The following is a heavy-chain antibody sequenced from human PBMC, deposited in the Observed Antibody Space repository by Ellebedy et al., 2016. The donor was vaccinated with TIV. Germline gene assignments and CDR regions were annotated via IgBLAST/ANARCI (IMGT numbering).Heavy chain of an antibody. CDR1: GFTFNNYG. D-gene: IGHD4-17*01. J-gene: IGHJ4*02. V-gene: IGHV3-33*01. CDR2: VWSDGSNK. CDR3: ASEFDYGDYSDY. Sequence: PGGSLRLSCAASGFTFNNYGMHWVRQAPGKGLEWVAVVWSDGSNKYYADSVKGRFTISRDNSKSTLYLQMDSLRAEDTAVYHCASEFDYGDYSDYWGQGTLVTVSS.